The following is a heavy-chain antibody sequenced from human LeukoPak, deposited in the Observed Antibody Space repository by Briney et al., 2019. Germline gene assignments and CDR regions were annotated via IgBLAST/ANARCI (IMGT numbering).Heavy chain of an antibody. Sequence: GGSLRLSCAASGFTFSSYAMHWVRQAPGKGLEWVAVISYDGSNKYYADSVKGRFTISRDNSKNTLYLQMNSLRAEDTAVYYCAKGIYSYGLLYFDYWGQGTLVTVSS. CDR1: GFTFSSYA. J-gene: IGHJ4*02. V-gene: IGHV3-30-3*01. D-gene: IGHD5-18*01. CDR3: AKGIYSYGLLYFDY. CDR2: ISYDGSNK.